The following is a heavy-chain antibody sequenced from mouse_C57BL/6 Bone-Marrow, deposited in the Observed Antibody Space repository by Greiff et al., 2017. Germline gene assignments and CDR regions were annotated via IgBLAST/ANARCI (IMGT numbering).Heavy chain of an antibody. CDR2: IYPGDGDT. CDR1: GYAFSSSW. D-gene: IGHD4-1*01. V-gene: IGHV1-82*01. CDR3: ARWDWDGYFDY. Sequence: VKLVESGPELVKPGASVKISCKASGYAFSSSWMNWVKQRPGKGLEWIGRIYPGDGDTNYNGKFKGKATLTADKSSSTAYMQLSSLTSADSAVYFCARWDWDGYFDYWGQGTTLTVSS. J-gene: IGHJ2*01.